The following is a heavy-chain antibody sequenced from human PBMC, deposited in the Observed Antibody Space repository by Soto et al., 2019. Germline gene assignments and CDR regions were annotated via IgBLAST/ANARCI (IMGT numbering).Heavy chain of an antibody. CDR2: IGVAXALI. D-gene: IGHD3-16*02. V-gene: IGHV3-23*01. CDR1: RLSGCPLS. Sequence: AGSISFPCEASRLSGCPLSGSWVSQASRKAVEWVSGIGVAXALIDYADSVMCQFSISRDASQNLIYLQMNSLRVEDSALYYGRRDIVGSMTWLDYGGPRTLVTVSS. J-gene: IGHJ4*02. CDR3: RRDIVGSMTWLDY.